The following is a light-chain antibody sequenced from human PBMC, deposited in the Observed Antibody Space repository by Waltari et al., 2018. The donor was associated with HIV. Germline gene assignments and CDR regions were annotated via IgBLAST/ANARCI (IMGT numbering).Light chain of an antibody. Sequence: SFELTQPPSVSVSPGPSARHTCFGDALAKQYTYWYQQKPGQAPVVVIYKDTERPSGILERFSGSSSGTTVTLTISGVQSEDEADYYCQSADTGGTRVFGPGTKVTVL. CDR2: KDT. CDR1: ALAKQY. V-gene: IGLV3-25*03. J-gene: IGLJ1*01. CDR3: QSADTGGTRV.